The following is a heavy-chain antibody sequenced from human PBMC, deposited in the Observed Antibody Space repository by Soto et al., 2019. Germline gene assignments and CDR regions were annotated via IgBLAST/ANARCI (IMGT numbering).Heavy chain of an antibody. CDR3: TRAFSPSIDYYYYYMDV. D-gene: IGHD2-21*01. CDR1: GFTFSSYD. Sequence: GGSLRLSCAASGFTFSSYDMHWVRQPTGKGLEWVSAIGTAGDTYYPGSVKGRFAISRENAKNSLYLQMNSLRAGDTAVYYCTRAFSPSIDYYYYYMDVWGKGTTVTVSS. J-gene: IGHJ6*03. V-gene: IGHV3-13*01. CDR2: IGTAGDT.